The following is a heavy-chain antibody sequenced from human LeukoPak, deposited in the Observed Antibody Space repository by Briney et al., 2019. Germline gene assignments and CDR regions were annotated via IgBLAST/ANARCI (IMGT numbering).Heavy chain of an antibody. D-gene: IGHD3-22*01. J-gene: IGHJ4*02. V-gene: IGHV3-21*01. CDR3: ARVGPADYYDSSGYYSYFDY. CDR1: GFTFSSYS. Sequence: PGGSLRLSCAASGFTFSSYSMNWVRQAPGKGLEWVSSISSSSSYIYYADSVKGRFTISRDNAKNSLYLQMNSLRAEDTAVYYCARVGPADYYDSSGYYSYFDYWGQGTLVTVSS. CDR2: ISSSSSYI.